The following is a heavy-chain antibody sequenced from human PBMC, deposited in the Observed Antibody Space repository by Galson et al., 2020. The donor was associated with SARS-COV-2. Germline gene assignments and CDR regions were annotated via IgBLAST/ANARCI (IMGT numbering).Heavy chain of an antibody. CDR2: ISYDGSNK. D-gene: IGHD4-17*01. CDR1: GFTSSSYA. V-gene: IGHV3-30-3*01. Sequence: GGSLRLSCAASGFTSSSYAMHWVRQAPGKGLEWVAVISYDGSNKYYADSVKGRFTISRDNSKNTLYLQMNSLRAEDTAVYYCARDPVDYGGTPDAFDIWGQGTMVTVSS. CDR3: ARDPVDYGGTPDAFDI. J-gene: IGHJ3*02.